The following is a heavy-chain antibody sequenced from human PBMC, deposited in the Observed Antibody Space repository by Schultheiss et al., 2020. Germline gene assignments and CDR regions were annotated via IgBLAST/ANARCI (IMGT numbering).Heavy chain of an antibody. CDR2: IYTSGST. CDR1: GGSISSYY. V-gene: IGHV4-4*07. D-gene: IGHD2-8*01. Sequence: SETLSLTCTVSGGSISSYYWSWIRQPAGKGLEWIGRIYTSGSTNYNPSLKSRVTMSVDTSKNQFSLKLSSVTAADTAVYYCARGGDIVLMVYAEVDYWGQGTLVTVSS. CDR3: ARGGDIVLMVYAEVDY. J-gene: IGHJ4*02.